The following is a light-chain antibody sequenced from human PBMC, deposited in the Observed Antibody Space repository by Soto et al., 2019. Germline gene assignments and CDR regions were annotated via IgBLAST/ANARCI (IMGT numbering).Light chain of an antibody. J-gene: IGKJ1*01. Sequence: DVVMTQSPLSLPVTLGQPASISCRSSQNLVDSDGNTYLNWFQQRPGQSPRRLIYKVSNRDSGVPDRFSGRGSGTDFKLNISRVEAEDVGFYYCIQATQRPPTFGEGTKVDIK. V-gene: IGKV2-30*01. CDR1: QNLVDSDGNTY. CDR2: KVS. CDR3: IQATQRPPT.